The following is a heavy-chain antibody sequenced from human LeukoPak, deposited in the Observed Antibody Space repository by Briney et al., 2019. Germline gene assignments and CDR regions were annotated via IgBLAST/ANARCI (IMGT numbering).Heavy chain of an antibody. CDR3: ARYTIDYYDSSGYSHYFDY. CDR1: RGSISSYY. D-gene: IGHD3-22*01. Sequence: SETLSLTCTLPRGSISSYYWSWIRPPPRKGLGWIGYIFYSGSTNHNPSPTSRVTLSADTSKNQFSLKLSSVTAEDTAVYYCARYTIDYYDSSGYSHYFDYWGQGTLVTVSS. V-gene: IGHV4-59*01. J-gene: IGHJ4*02. CDR2: IFYSGST.